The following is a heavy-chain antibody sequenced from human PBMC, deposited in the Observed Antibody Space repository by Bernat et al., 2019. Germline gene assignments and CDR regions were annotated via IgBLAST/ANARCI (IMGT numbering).Heavy chain of an antibody. J-gene: IGHJ4*02. CDR1: RFTFSNYW. Sequence: EVQLVESGGGLVQPGGSLRLSCAASRFTFSNYWMSWVRQAPGKGLEWVANIKKDGDDKYYVDSVKGRFTISRDNAKNSLYLQMNTLRAEDTAVYYCATSGAAAKFDYWGQGILVTVSS. CDR3: ATSGAAAKFDY. CDR2: IKKDGDDK. D-gene: IGHD6-13*01. V-gene: IGHV3-7*01.